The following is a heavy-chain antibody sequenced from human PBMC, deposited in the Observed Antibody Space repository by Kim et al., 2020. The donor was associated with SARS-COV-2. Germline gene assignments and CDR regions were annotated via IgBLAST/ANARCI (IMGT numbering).Heavy chain of an antibody. D-gene: IGHD6-6*01. CDR1: GYTFTGYY. V-gene: IGHV1-2*02. CDR3: ARDKWSIAARPDYYFDY. CDR2: INPNSGGT. J-gene: IGHJ4*02. Sequence: ASVKVSCKASGYTFTGYYMHWVRQAPGQGLEWMGWINPNSGGTNYAQKFQGRVTMTRDTSISTAYMELSRLRSDDTAVYYCARDKWSIAARPDYYFDYWGQGTLVTVSS.